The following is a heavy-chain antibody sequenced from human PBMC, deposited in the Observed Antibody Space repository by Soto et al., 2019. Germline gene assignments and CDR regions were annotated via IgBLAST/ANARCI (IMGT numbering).Heavy chain of an antibody. CDR3: SRDGSDHFDY. D-gene: IGHD1-26*01. J-gene: IGHJ4*02. V-gene: IGHV3-73*02. Sequence: EVQVVESGGDLVQPGGSLTLSCATSGFTFSGSTMHWVRQASGKGLEWVGRIRSKAKSYATTYGASLQGRFTISRDDSKNTAYLQMTSLKPEDTAMYYCSRDGSDHFDYWCQGTLVTVAS. CDR2: IRSKAKSYAT. CDR1: GFTFSGST.